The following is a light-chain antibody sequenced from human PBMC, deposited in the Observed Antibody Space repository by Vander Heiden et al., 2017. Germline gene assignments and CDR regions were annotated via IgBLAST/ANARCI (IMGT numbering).Light chain of an antibody. Sequence: EIVLTLSPGTLSLSPGEIATLSCRASQSVSSSYLAWYQQKPGQAPRLLIYGASSRATGIPDRFSGSGSGTDFTLTISRLEPEDFAVYYCQQYGSSPGYTFGQGTKLEIK. J-gene: IGKJ2*01. V-gene: IGKV3-20*01. CDR3: QQYGSSPGYT. CDR2: GAS. CDR1: QSVSSSY.